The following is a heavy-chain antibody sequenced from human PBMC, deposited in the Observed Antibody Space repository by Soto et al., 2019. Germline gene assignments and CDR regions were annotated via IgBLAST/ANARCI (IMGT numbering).Heavy chain of an antibody. D-gene: IGHD1-1*01. J-gene: IGHJ4*02. V-gene: IGHV2-5*02. Sequence: QITLKESGPPLVKPTQTLTLTCTFSGFSLSTSGVGVGWIRQPPGKALEWLALIYWDDDKRYSPSLKSRLTITKDTSKNQVVLTMTNMDPVDTATYYCAHLTTGTTAEYFDYWGQGTLVTVSS. CDR3: AHLTTGTTAEYFDY. CDR2: IYWDDDK. CDR1: GFSLSTSGVG.